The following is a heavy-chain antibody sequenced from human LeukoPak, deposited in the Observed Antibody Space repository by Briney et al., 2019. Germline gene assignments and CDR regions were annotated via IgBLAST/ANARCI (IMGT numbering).Heavy chain of an antibody. J-gene: IGHJ4*02. D-gene: IGHD1-26*01. Sequence: PGGSLRLSCAASGFTFNTSCMAWVRQAPGKGLEWVANIKEDECAKHQADSVKGRFTISRDNAQNSVYLQMSSLRGEDTAVYYCARDVGGSLDYWGQGTLVTVSS. CDR2: IKEDECAK. CDR1: GFTFNTSC. CDR3: ARDVGGSLDY. V-gene: IGHV3-7*01.